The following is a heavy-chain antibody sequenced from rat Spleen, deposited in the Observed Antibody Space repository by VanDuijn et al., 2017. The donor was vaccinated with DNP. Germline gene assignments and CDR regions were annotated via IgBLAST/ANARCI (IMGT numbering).Heavy chain of an antibody. CDR2: INTDGGST. D-gene: IGHD1-6*01. Sequence: EVQLVESGGGLVQPGRSLKLSCAASGFTFSDYYMAWVRQVPTKGLEWVASINTDGGSTYYPDSVKARFTISRDNAKSSLFLQMNSLTSEDTATYYCTRQDYYFNKGVWFAYWGQGTLVTVSS. V-gene: IGHV5-20*01. CDR3: TRQDYYFNKGVWFAY. J-gene: IGHJ3*01. CDR1: GFTFSDYY.